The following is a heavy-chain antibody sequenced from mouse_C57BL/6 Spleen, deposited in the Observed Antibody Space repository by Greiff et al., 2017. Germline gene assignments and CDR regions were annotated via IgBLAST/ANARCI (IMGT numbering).Heavy chain of an antibody. J-gene: IGHJ3*01. CDR2: INPSSGYT. CDR3: ARRGTLYYDYDEGFAY. CDR1: GYTFTSYW. D-gene: IGHD2-4*01. V-gene: IGHV1-7*01. Sequence: LVESGAELAKPGASVKLSCKASGYTFTSYWMHWVKQRPGQGLEWIGYINPSSGYTKYNQKFKDKATLTADKSSSTAYMQLSSLTYEDSAVYYCARRGTLYYDYDEGFAYWGQGTLVTVSA.